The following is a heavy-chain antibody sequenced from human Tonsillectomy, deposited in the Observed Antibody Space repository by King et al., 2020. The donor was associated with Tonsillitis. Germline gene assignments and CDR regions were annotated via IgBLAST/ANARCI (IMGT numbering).Heavy chain of an antibody. CDR1: GGSFSDHS. J-gene: IGHJ4*02. V-gene: IGHV4-34*01. CDR2: INHSGTT. Sequence: VQLQQWGAGLLKPSETLSLTCAVSGGSFSDHSWSWIRQPPGKGLEWIGEINHSGTTYYNPSFMSRVTISVDTSKNQFSLKLSSVTAADTAVFYCAGGPSPIFGVVFTPPTNFDHWGQGTLVTVS. D-gene: IGHD3-3*02. CDR3: AGGPSPIFGVVFTPPTNFDH.